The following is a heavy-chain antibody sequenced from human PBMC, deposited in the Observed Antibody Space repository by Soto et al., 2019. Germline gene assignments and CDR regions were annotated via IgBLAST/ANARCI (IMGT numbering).Heavy chain of an antibody. J-gene: IGHJ4*02. CDR3: ARAHVDIVATLVDY. CDR2: ISAYNGNT. D-gene: IGHD5-12*01. Sequence: ASVKVSCKASGYTFTSYGISWVRQAPGQGLEWMGWISAYNGNTNYAQKLQGRVTMTTDTSTSTAYMEPRSLRSDDTAVYYCARAHVDIVATLVDYWGQGTLVTVSS. V-gene: IGHV1-18*01. CDR1: GYTFTSYG.